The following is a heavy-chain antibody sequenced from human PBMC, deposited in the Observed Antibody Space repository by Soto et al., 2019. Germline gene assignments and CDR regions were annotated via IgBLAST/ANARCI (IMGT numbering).Heavy chain of an antibody. CDR2: IIPIFGTA. V-gene: IGHV1-69*01. D-gene: IGHD3-10*01. CDR3: ARAGFSESWFDP. J-gene: IGHJ5*02. Sequence: QVQLVQSGAAVKKPGSSVEVSCKASGGTFSSYAISWVRQAPGQGLEWMGGIIPIFGTANYAQKFQGRVTITADESTSTAYMELSSLRSEDTAVYYCARAGFSESWFDPWGQGTLVTVSS. CDR1: GGTFSSYA.